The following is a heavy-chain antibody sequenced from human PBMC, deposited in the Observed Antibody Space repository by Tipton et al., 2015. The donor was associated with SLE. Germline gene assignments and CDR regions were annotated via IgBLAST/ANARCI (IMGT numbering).Heavy chain of an antibody. CDR3: ARDRGASGGGWFVGAIGY. V-gene: IGHV1-18*01. CDR1: GYSFTTYG. J-gene: IGHJ4*02. Sequence: QVQLVQSGAEVKKPGASVKVSCKASGYSFTTYGITWVRQAPGQGLEWMGWISTYNRNTNSAQKFQGRATMTTDTSTSTAYMELRNLRSDDTAMYYCARDRGASGGGWFVGAIGYWGQGTLVTVSS. CDR2: ISTYNRNT. D-gene: IGHD2-15*01.